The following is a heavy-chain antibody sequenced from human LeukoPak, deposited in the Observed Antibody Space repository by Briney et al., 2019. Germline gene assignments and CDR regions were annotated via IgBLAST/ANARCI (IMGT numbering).Heavy chain of an antibody. Sequence: SETLSLTCTVSGGSLSSYYWSWIRQPPGEGLEWIGYIYYSGSTNYNPSLKSRVTISVDTSKNQFSLKLSSVTAADTAVYYCAGSGPYYYYYMDVWGKGTTVTVSS. CDR2: IYYSGST. CDR3: AGSGPYYYYYMDV. J-gene: IGHJ6*03. D-gene: IGHD3-3*01. V-gene: IGHV4-59*01. CDR1: GGSLSSYY.